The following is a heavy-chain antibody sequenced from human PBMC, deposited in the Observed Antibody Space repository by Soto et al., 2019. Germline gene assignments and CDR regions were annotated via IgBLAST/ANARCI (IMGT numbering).Heavy chain of an antibody. CDR1: GFTFSSYW. J-gene: IGHJ6*03. D-gene: IGHD4-17*01. V-gene: IGHV3-7*01. CDR3: ARDYGDNEGRYYYYYYTDV. Sequence: GGSLRLSCAASGFTFSSYWMSWVRQAPGKGLEWVANIKQDGSEKYYVDSVKGRFTISRDNAKNSLYLQMNSLRAEDTAVYYCARDYGDNEGRYYYYYYTDVWGKGTTVTVSS. CDR2: IKQDGSEK.